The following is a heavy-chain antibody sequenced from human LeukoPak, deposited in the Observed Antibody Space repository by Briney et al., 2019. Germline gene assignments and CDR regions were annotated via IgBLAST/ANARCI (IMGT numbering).Heavy chain of an antibody. Sequence: PLGSLRLSCAASGFTFSSYSMNWVRQAPGKGLEWVSSISSSSSYIYYADSVKGRFTIPRDNAKNSLYLQMNSLRAEDTAVYYCARGRQYQLLWGYWGQGTLVTVSS. J-gene: IGHJ4*02. CDR2: ISSSSSYI. V-gene: IGHV3-21*01. CDR1: GFTFSSYS. D-gene: IGHD2-2*01. CDR3: ARGRQYQLLWGY.